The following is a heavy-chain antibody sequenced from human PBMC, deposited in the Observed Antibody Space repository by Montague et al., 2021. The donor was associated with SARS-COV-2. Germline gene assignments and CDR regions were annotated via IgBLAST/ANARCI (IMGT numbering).Heavy chain of an antibody. Sequence: SETLSLTCAVYGGSFSDYTWTWFRQLPGKKREGMGEINHSGITKYNPTLKRRVTISVDVSKNQFSLKLTSVTAADTAVYYCSRGRGKITLMVVVFTGGMYCFDYWGQGTLVTVSS. D-gene: IGHD3-22*01. CDR1: GGSFSDYT. J-gene: IGHJ4*02. CDR2: INHSGIT. CDR3: SRGRGKITLMVVVFTGGMYCFDY. V-gene: IGHV4-34*01.